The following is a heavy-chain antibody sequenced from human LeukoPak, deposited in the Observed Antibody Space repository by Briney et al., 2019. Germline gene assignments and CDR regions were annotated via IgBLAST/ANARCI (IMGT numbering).Heavy chain of an antibody. CDR3: AKGDILRFDP. Sequence: GGSLRLSCAASGFTFSSYGMHWVRQAPGKGLEWVAVVSSDGSNKYYADSVKGRFTISRDNSKNTLYLQMNSLRAEDTAVYYCAKGDILRFDPWGQGTLVTVSS. J-gene: IGHJ5*02. D-gene: IGHD3-9*01. CDR2: VSSDGSNK. CDR1: GFTFSSYG. V-gene: IGHV3-30*18.